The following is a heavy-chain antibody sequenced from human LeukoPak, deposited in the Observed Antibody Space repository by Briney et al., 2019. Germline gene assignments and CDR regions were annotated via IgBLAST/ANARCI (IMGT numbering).Heavy chain of an antibody. CDR1: GGSISSYY. CDR2: IYYSGST. J-gene: IGHJ4*02. D-gene: IGHD3-22*01. CDR3: ARSYYYDSSTDY. V-gene: IGHV4-59*08. Sequence: SETLSLTCTVSGGSISSYYWSWIRQPPGKGLEWIGYIYYSGSTYYNPSLKSRVTISVDTSKNQFSLKLSSVTAADTAVYYCARSYYYDSSTDYWGQGTLVTVSS.